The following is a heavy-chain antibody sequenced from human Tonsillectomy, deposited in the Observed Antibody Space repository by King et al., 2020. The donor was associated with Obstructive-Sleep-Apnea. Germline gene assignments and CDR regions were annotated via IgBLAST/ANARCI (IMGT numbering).Heavy chain of an antibody. CDR2: TRFDGLYK. CDR1: GFIFRTYG. CDR3: AKDRKDQLLSNDAFDV. J-gene: IGHJ3*01. V-gene: IGHV3-30*02. Sequence: VQLVESGGGVVQPGGSLRLSCAASGFIFRTYGMHWVRQAPGKGLEWVAFTRFDGLYKTYADSVKGRFTISRDNSKNTLYLQMNSLRAEDTAVYYCAKDRKDQLLSNDAFDVWGQGTMVTVSS. D-gene: IGHD2-2*01.